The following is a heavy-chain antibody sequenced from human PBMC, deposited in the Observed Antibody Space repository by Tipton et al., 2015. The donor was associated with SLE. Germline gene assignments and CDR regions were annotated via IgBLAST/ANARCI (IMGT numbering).Heavy chain of an antibody. CDR2: INHSGST. V-gene: IGHV4-34*09. CDR3: ARDTYYGSGTRAFDI. J-gene: IGHJ3*02. D-gene: IGHD3-10*01. Sequence: TLSLTCAVYGGSFSGYYWSWIRQPPGKGLEWIGEINHSGSTNYNPSLKSRVTISVDTSKNQFSLKLSSVTAADTAVYYCARDTYYGSGTRAFDIWGQGTMVTVSS. CDR1: GGSFSGYY.